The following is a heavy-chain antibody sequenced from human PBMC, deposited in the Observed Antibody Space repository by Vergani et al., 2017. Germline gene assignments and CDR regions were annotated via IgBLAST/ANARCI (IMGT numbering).Heavy chain of an antibody. V-gene: IGHV1-69*12. CDR1: GGTFSSYA. Sequence: QVQLVQSGAEVKKPGSSVKVSCKASGGTFSSYAISWVRQAPGQGLEWRGGIIPIFGTANYAQKFQGRVTITADESTSTAYMELSSLRSEDTAVYYCARGNIVVVPAAMGYYYYYMDVWGKGTTVTVSS. CDR3: ARGNIVVVPAAMGYYYYYMDV. J-gene: IGHJ6*03. D-gene: IGHD2-2*01. CDR2: IIPIFGTA.